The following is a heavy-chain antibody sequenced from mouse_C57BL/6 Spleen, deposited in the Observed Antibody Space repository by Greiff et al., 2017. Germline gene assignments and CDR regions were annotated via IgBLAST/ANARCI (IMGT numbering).Heavy chain of an antibody. J-gene: IGHJ2*01. Sequence: QVQLKQSGAELARPGASVKMSCKASGYTFTSYTMHWVKQRPGQGLEWIGYIKPSSGYTKYNQKFKEKATLTADKSSSTAYMPLSSLTSEDSAVYYCARGYYDYDRGYFDYWGQGTTLTVSS. CDR1: GYTFTSYT. CDR3: ARGYYDYDRGYFDY. D-gene: IGHD2-4*01. V-gene: IGHV1-4*01. CDR2: IKPSSGYT.